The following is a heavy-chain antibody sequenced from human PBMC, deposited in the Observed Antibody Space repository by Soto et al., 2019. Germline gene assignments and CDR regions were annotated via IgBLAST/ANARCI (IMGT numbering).Heavy chain of an antibody. CDR1: GFTFRTYT. D-gene: IGHD2-15*01. CDR3: ARDRGYDAHDYYYNAMDV. CDR2: IRGFSPYT. V-gene: IGHV3-21*01. J-gene: IGHJ6*02. Sequence: GGSLRLSCIFSGFTFRTYTMNWVRQAPGKGLEWVSGIRGFSPYTFYAESVKGRFTISRDNAKNSLYLQMNSLRAEDTAVYYCARDRGYDAHDYYYNAMDVWGQGTTVTVSS.